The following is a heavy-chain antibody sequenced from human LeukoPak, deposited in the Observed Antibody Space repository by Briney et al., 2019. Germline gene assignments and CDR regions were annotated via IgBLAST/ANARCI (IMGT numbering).Heavy chain of an antibody. CDR1: GYTFTSYG. Sequence: ASVKVSCKASGYTFTSYGISWVPQAPGQGLEWMGWISAYNGNTNYAQKLQGRVTMTTDTSTSTAYMELRSLRSDDTAVYYCARVYQSSSWYSPLYYYYYMDVWGKGTTVTVSS. V-gene: IGHV1-18*01. J-gene: IGHJ6*03. CDR2: ISAYNGNT. CDR3: ARVYQSSSWYSPLYYYYYMDV. D-gene: IGHD6-13*01.